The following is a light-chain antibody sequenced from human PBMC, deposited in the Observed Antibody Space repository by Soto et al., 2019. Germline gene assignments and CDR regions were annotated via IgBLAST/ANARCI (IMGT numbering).Light chain of an antibody. CDR3: QQYNNWPPRGT. Sequence: EIVLTQSPATLSLSPGERATLSCRASQSVSSYLAWYQQKPGQAPRLLIYDASNRATGIPARFSGSGSGTDFTLTISSLQSEDFAVYYCQQYNNWPPRGTFGQGTKVDIK. J-gene: IGKJ1*01. CDR1: QSVSSY. CDR2: DAS. V-gene: IGKV3-11*01.